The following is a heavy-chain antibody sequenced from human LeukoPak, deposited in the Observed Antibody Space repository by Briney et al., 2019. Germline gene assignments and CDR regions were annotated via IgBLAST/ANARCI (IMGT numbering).Heavy chain of an antibody. Sequence: PGESLRLSCVASGLTFSDTNLAWIRQAAGKGLEWISYIRRVPTDLYYADSVKGRFTITRDNAKNSLYLQMNSLRAEDTANYYCARRARDFGDSHAFDVWGQGTMVTVSS. D-gene: IGHD4-17*01. CDR1: GLTFSDTN. J-gene: IGHJ3*01. V-gene: IGHV3-11*01. CDR3: ARRARDFGDSHAFDV. CDR2: IRRVPTDL.